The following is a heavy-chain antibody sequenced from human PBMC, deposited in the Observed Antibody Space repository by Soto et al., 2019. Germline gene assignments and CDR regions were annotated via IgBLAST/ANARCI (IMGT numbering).Heavy chain of an antibody. Sequence: SGPTLVNPTQTLTLTCTFSGFSLSNIGLGVNWIRQPPGKALEWLALIDWNDDKYYNTSLKTRLNISKDTSKNQVVLTMTNMDPVDTATYYCAQMRLMSRHDSTPENLIEYWGQGTLVTVSS. CDR3: AQMRLMSRHDSTPENLIEY. V-gene: IGHV2-70*01. D-gene: IGHD3-22*01. CDR2: IDWNDDK. CDR1: GFSLSNIGLG. J-gene: IGHJ4*02.